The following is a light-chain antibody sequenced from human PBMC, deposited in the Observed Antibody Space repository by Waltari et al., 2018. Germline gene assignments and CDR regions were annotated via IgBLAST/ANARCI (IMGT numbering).Light chain of an antibody. V-gene: IGKV1-NL1*01. J-gene: IGKJ2*01. CDR2: AAS. CDR1: QGISNS. CDR3: QQYYSTLPYT. Sequence: DIQMTQSPSSLSASVGDRVTITCRASQGISNSLAWYQQKPGKAPKLLLYAASRLESGVPSRFSGSGSGTDYTLTISSLQPEDFATYYCQQYYSTLPYTFGQGTKLVIK.